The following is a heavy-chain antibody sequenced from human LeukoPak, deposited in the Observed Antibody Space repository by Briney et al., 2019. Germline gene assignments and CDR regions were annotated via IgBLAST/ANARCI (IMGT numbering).Heavy chain of an antibody. CDR1: GFTFSRYA. V-gene: IGHV3-33*01. Sequence: GGSLRLSCAASGFTFSRYAMHGVRQAPGKGLEWGAVIWYDGSHKSYAESVKGRFTISRDNSNNTLYLQMNSLRADATAVYYCARVYGSGNFDYWGQGTLVTVSS. CDR2: IWYDGSHK. CDR3: ARVYGSGNFDY. D-gene: IGHD3-10*01. J-gene: IGHJ4*02.